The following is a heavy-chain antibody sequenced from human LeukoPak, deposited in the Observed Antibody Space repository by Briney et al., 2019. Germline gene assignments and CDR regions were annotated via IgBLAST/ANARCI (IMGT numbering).Heavy chain of an antibody. CDR2: INHSGST. Sequence: SETLSLTCTVSGYSINRGYYWSWIRQPPGKGLEWIGEINHSGSTNYNPSLKSRVTISVDTSKNQFSLKLSSVTAADTAVYYCARDVGATPGYFDYWGQGTLVTVSS. CDR1: GYSINRGYY. CDR3: ARDVGATPGYFDY. J-gene: IGHJ4*02. D-gene: IGHD1-26*01. V-gene: IGHV4-38-2*02.